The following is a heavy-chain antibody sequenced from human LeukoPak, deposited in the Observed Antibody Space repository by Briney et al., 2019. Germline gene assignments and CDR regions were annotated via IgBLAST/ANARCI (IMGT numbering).Heavy chain of an antibody. V-gene: IGHV4-39*01. CDR1: GGSLSSSSYY. Sequence: SETLSLTCIVSGGSLSSSSYYWGWIRQPPGKGLEWIGSIYYSGSTYYNPSLKSRVTISVDTSKNQFSLKLTSVTAADTAVYYCARRGDYEFDSWSQGTLVTVSS. J-gene: IGHJ4*02. CDR2: IYYSGST. CDR3: ARRGDYEFDS. D-gene: IGHD4-17*01.